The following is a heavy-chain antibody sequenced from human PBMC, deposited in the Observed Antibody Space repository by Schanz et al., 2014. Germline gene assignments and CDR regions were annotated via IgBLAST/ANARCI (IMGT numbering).Heavy chain of an antibody. D-gene: IGHD6-19*01. CDR1: GFIFSNSW. CDR3: VRDKKGFVAVAGRAPFDY. J-gene: IGHJ4*02. CDR2: IKQDGSEK. V-gene: IGHV3-7*01. Sequence: EVQLVESGGGLVQPGGSLRLSCAASGFIFSNSWMSWVRQAPGKGLEWVANIKQDGSEKYYVDSVKDRFAISRDNAKNSLYLQKNSLSAEDTAVYYCVRDKKGFVAVAGRAPFDYWGQGTLVTVSS.